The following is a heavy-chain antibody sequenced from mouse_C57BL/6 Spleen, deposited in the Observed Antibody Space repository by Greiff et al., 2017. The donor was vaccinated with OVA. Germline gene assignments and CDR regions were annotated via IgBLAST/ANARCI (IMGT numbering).Heavy chain of an antibody. CDR3: ARSLYGNYGDYYAMDY. CDR1: GFTFTDYY. V-gene: IGHV7-3*01. CDR2: IRNKANGYTT. Sequence: EVKLVESGGGLVQPGGSLSLSCAASGFTFTDYYMSWVRQPPGKALEWLGFIRNKANGYTTEYSASVKGRFTISRDNSQSILYLQMNALRAEDSATYYCARSLYGNYGDYYAMDYWGQGTSVTVSS. D-gene: IGHD2-1*01. J-gene: IGHJ4*01.